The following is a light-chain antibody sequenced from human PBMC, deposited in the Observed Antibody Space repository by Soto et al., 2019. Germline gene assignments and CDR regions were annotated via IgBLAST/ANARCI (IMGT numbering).Light chain of an antibody. CDR2: GAS. Sequence: EIVLTQSPGTLSLSPGERATLSCRASQSVSSSYLAWYQQKPGQAPRLLIYGASSRATGIPGRFSGSGSGTDFTLTIGRLEPEDFAVYYCQQYGSSPRTFGQGTKVEIK. CDR1: QSVSSSY. V-gene: IGKV3-20*01. CDR3: QQYGSSPRT. J-gene: IGKJ1*01.